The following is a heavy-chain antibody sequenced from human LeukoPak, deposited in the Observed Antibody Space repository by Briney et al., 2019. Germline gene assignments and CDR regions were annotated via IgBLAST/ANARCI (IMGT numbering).Heavy chain of an antibody. CDR2: IYYSGST. V-gene: IGHV4-59*01. CDR1: GGSISSYY. Sequence: PSETLSVTCTVSGGSISSYYWSWIRQPPGKGLEWIGYIYYSGSTNYNPSLKSRVTISVDTSKNQFSLKLSSVTAADTAVYYCARERDSSGFDAFDIWGQGTMVTVSS. D-gene: IGHD3-22*01. J-gene: IGHJ3*02. CDR3: ARERDSSGFDAFDI.